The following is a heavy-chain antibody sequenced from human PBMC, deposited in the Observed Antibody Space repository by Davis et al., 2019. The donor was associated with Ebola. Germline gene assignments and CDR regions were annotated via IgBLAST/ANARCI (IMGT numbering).Heavy chain of an antibody. J-gene: IGHJ6*02. Sequence: SETLSLTCAVYGGSFSGYYWSWIRQHPGKGLEWIGYIYYSGSTYYNPSLKSRVTISVDTSKNQFSLKLSSVTAADTAVYYCARGGDYVPYYYGMDVWGQGTTVTVSS. CDR1: GGSFSGYY. V-gene: IGHV4-34*01. CDR2: IYYSGST. CDR3: ARGGDYVPYYYGMDV. D-gene: IGHD4-17*01.